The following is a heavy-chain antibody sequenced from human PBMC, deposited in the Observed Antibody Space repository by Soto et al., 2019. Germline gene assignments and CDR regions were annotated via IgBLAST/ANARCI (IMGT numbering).Heavy chain of an antibody. CDR3: VRAAVVVPAAAPAYFDC. D-gene: IGHD2-2*01. CDR2: ISYSGST. Sequence: SETLSLTCSVSGGSISSNSWSWIRQPPGKGLEWIGYISYSGSTNYNLSLMSRLTISIDTSKNQFSLKLSSVTAADTAVYYCVRAAVVVPAAAPAYFDCWGQGTLVTVSS. V-gene: IGHV4-59*13. J-gene: IGHJ4*02. CDR1: GGSISSNS.